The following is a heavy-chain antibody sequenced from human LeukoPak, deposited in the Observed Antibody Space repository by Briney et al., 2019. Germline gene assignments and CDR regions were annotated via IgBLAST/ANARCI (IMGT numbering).Heavy chain of an antibody. CDR3: AKADSARGVTLKSTIDY. CDR1: GFTFSSYA. D-gene: IGHD2-21*02. J-gene: IGHJ4*02. Sequence: PGGPLRLSCAASGFTFSSYAMSWVRQARGKGLEWVSVISGNGGSTYYADSVKGRFTISRGNSKNTLYLQMNSLRGEDTAVYYCAKADSARGVTLKSTIDYWGQGTLVTVSS. V-gene: IGHV3-23*01. CDR2: ISGNGGST.